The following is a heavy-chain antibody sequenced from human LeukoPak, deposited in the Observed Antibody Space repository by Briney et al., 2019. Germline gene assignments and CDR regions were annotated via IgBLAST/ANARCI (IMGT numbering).Heavy chain of an antibody. D-gene: IGHD3-9*01. V-gene: IGHV3-48*01. Sequence: GGSLRLSCAASGFTFSSYSMNWGRQAPGKGLEWVSYISSSISTIYYADSVKGRFTISRDNAKNSLYVQMNSLRAEDAAVYYCARVGRGDWFPNYYYYYMDVWGKGTTVTVSS. CDR1: GFTFSSYS. J-gene: IGHJ6*03. CDR3: ARVGRGDWFPNYYYYYMDV. CDR2: ISSSISTI.